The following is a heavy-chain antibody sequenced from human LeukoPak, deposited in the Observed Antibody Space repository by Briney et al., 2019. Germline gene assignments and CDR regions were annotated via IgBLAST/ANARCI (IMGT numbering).Heavy chain of an antibody. V-gene: IGHV4-4*07. CDR2: IYTSGST. J-gene: IGHJ4*02. Sequence: SETLSLTCTVSGGSISSYYWSWIRQPAGKGLEWIGRIYTSGSTNYNPSLKSRVTMSVDTSKNQFSLKLSSVTAADTAVYYCARITQRGGAPAIDYWGQGTLVTVSS. CDR1: GGSISSYY. D-gene: IGHD1-26*01. CDR3: ARITQRGGAPAIDY.